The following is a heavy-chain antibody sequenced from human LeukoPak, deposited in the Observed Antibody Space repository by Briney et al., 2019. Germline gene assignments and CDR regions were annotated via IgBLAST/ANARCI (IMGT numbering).Heavy chain of an antibody. CDR1: GYTFTSYD. CDR3: ARVFRTNGSGSRGSFGY. Sequence: ASVKVSCKASGYTFTSYDINWVRQATGQGLEWMGWMNPNSGNTGYAQKFQGRVTMTRNTSISTAYMELSSLRSEDTAVYYCARVFRTNGSGSRGSFGYWGQEPWSPSPQ. D-gene: IGHD3-10*01. V-gene: IGHV1-8*01. J-gene: IGHJ4*01. CDR2: MNPNSGNT.